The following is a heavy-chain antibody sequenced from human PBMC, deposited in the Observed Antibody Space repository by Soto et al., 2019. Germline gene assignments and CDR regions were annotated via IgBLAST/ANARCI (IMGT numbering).Heavy chain of an antibody. V-gene: IGHV3-21*01. D-gene: IGHD6-13*01. Sequence: EVQLVESGGGLVKPGGSLRLSCAASGFTFRTYGMNWVRRAPGGGLEWGASISSSGGCIYYADSVKGRFTISRDDAEKSLYLQMNTLRAEDTALYYCAREPEGIAAALDYWGRGTLVTVSS. CDR2: ISSSGGCI. CDR1: GFTFRTYG. J-gene: IGHJ4*02. CDR3: AREPEGIAAALDY.